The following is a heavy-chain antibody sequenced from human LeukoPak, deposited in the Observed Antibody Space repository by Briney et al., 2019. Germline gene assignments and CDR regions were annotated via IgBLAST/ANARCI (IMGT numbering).Heavy chain of an antibody. CDR3: ARGSDYYDSMLVPE. CDR1: GGSISSYY. V-gene: IGHV4-59*01. J-gene: IGHJ4*02. Sequence: SETLSLTCTVSGGSISSYYWSWIRQPPGKGLEWIGYIYYSGSTNYNPSLKSRVTISVDTSKNQFSLKLSSVTAADTAVYYCARGSDYYDSMLVPEWGQGTLVTVSS. D-gene: IGHD3-22*01. CDR2: IYYSGST.